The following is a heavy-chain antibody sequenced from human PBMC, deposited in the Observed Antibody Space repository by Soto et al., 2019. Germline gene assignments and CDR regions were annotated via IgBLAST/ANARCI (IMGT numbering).Heavy chain of an antibody. D-gene: IGHD6-19*01. CDR2: INAGNGNT. Sequence: ASVKVSCKASGYTFTSYAMHWVRQAPGQRLEWMGWINAGNGNTKYSQKFQGRVTITRDTSASTAYMELSSLRSEDTAVYYCARVPCIAVAGTPLDYYGMDVWCQGTTVTVSS. J-gene: IGHJ6*02. V-gene: IGHV1-3*01. CDR1: GYTFTSYA. CDR3: ARVPCIAVAGTPLDYYGMDV.